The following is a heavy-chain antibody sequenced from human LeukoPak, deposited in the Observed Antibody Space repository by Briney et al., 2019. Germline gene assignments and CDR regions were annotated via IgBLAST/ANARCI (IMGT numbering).Heavy chain of an antibody. Sequence: GASVKVSCKASGYTFTSYAMHWVRQAPGQRLEWMGWINAGNGNTKYSQKFQGRVTTARDTSASTAYMELSSLRSEDTAVYYCARDSVRGLNWFDPWGQGTLVTVSS. CDR1: GYTFTSYA. J-gene: IGHJ5*02. D-gene: IGHD3-10*02. CDR3: ARDSVRGLNWFDP. V-gene: IGHV1-3*01. CDR2: INAGNGNT.